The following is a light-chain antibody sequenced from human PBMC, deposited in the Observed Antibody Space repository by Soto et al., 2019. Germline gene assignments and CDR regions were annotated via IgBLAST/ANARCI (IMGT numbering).Light chain of an antibody. J-gene: IGKJ2*01. CDR3: QQYNSSPYT. Sequence: DIQMTQSPSTLSASVGDIVTITCRASQSISSWLAWYQQKPGKAPKLLIYDASSLESGVPSRFSGSGSGTEFTLTISSLQPDDFATYYCQQYNSSPYTFGQGTKLEIK. V-gene: IGKV1-5*01. CDR1: QSISSW. CDR2: DAS.